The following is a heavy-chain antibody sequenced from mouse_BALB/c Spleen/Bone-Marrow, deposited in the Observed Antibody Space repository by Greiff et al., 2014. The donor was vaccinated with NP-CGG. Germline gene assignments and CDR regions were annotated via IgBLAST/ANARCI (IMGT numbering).Heavy chain of an antibody. J-gene: IGHJ2*01. V-gene: IGHV5-9-3*01. CDR2: ISSGGSYT. D-gene: IGHD4-1*01. CDR1: GFTFSGYA. Sequence: EVQGVESGGGLAKPGGSLKLSCAASGFTFSGYAMSWVRQTPEKRLEWVATISSGGSYTYYPDSVKGRFTISRDNAKNTLYLQMSSLRSEDTAMYYCASLTGRDYWGQGTTVTVSA. CDR3: ASLTGRDY.